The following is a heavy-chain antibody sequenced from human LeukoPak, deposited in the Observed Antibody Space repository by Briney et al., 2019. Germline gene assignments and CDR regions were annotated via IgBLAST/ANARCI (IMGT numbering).Heavy chain of an antibody. CDR3: AKDGQNSFDY. Sequence: GGSLRLSCAASGFTFDDYSLHWVRQAPGKGLEWVSLISWDGGSTYYADSVKGRFTISRDNSKNSLSLQMNSLRPEDTALYYCAKDGQNSFDYWGQGTLVTVSS. J-gene: IGHJ4*02. CDR2: ISWDGGST. CDR1: GFTFDDYS. V-gene: IGHV3-43*01.